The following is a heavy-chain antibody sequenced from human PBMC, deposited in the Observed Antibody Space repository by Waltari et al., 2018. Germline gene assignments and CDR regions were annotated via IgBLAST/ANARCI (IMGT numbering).Heavy chain of an antibody. CDR2: INHSGST. J-gene: IGHJ4*02. D-gene: IGHD3-10*01. CDR3: ARSDGYGSGSYYFYFDY. CDR1: GGSFSGSY. V-gene: IGHV4-34*01. Sequence: QVQLQQWGAGLLKPSETLSLTCAVYGGSFSGSYWSWIRQPPGKGLEWIGEINHSGSTNYNPSLKSRVTISVDTSKNQFSLKLSSVTAADTAVYYCARSDGYGSGSYYFYFDYWGQGTLVTVSS.